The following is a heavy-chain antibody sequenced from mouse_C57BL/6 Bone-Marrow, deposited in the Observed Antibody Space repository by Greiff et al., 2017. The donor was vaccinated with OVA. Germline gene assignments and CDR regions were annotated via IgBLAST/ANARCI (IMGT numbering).Heavy chain of an antibody. J-gene: IGHJ1*03. V-gene: IGHV1-52*01. CDR1: GYTFTSYW. Sequence: QVQLQQPGAELVRPGSSVKLSCKASGYTFTSYWMHWVKQRPIQGLEWIGNLDPSDSETHYNQKFKDKATLPVDKSSSTAYMQLSSLTSEDSAVYYCASPTYYGSSYDWYFDVWGTGTTVTVSS. CDR3: ASPTYYGSSYDWYFDV. CDR2: LDPSDSET. D-gene: IGHD1-1*01.